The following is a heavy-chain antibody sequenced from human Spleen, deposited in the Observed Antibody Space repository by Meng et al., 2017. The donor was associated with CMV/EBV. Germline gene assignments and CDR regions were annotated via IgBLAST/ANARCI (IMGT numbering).Heavy chain of an antibody. CDR2: IYSGGST. Sequence: GGSLRLSCAGAGFNFPDYYMSWVRQAPGKGLEWVSVIYSGGSTYYADSVKGRFTISRDNSKKTVYLQMDSLRAEDTALYFCAKDRVVQWLAAEVDYYGMDAWGQGTAVTVSS. D-gene: IGHD6-19*01. CDR3: AKDRVVQWLAAEVDYYGMDA. J-gene: IGHJ6*02. CDR1: GFNFPDYY. V-gene: IGHV3-66*01.